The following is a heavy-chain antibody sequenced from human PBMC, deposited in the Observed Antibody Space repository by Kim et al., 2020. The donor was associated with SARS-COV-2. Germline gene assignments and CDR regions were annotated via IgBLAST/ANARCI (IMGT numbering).Heavy chain of an antibody. CDR1: GGSFSGYY. D-gene: IGHD2-15*01. V-gene: IGHV4-34*01. CDR2: INHSGST. Sequence: SETLSLTCAVYGGSFSGYYWSWIRQPPGKGLEWIGEINHSGSTNYNPSLKSRVTISVDTSKNQFSLKLSSVTAADTAVYYCARRVAGRKLGYCSGGSCYSGRFDYWGQGTLVTVSS. J-gene: IGHJ4*02. CDR3: ARRVAGRKLGYCSGGSCYSGRFDY.